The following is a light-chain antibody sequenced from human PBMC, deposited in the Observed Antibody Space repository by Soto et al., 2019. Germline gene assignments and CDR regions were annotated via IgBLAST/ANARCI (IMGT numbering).Light chain of an antibody. CDR1: QSVSNSY. CDR2: GAS. V-gene: IGKV3-20*01. Sequence: EIGVTQSPGTLSLSPGERATLSCRASQSVSNSYLAWYQQKPGQAPRLLMYGASNRATGIPDRFSGSGSETDFTLTISRLEPEDFAVYYCQQYGTTRITFGQGTRLEIK. J-gene: IGKJ5*01. CDR3: QQYGTTRIT.